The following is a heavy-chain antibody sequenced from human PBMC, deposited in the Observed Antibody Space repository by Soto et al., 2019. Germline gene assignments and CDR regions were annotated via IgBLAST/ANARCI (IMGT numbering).Heavy chain of an antibody. CDR3: ARVLMLRGTIVPEGYSYHMDL. Sequence: SETLSLTCAIYGGSFGGYYWSWIRQSPGKGLVWIGEITHSGGTNYNPSLKSRVTISINTSRNWFSLRLSSLTAADTAVYYCARVLMLRGTIVPEGYSYHMDLWGKGTTVTVSS. J-gene: IGHJ6*03. CDR1: GGSFGGYY. V-gene: IGHV4-34*01. CDR2: ITHSGGT. D-gene: IGHD3-10*01.